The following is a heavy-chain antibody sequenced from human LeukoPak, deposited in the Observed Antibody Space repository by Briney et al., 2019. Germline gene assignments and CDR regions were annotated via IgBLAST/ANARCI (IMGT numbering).Heavy chain of an antibody. J-gene: IGHJ4*02. CDR1: GGSISSYY. D-gene: IGHD5-18*01. CDR2: IYYSGST. CDR3: ARDAAWGYSYGRYFDY. Sequence: PSETLSLTCTVSGGSISSYYWSWIRQPPGKGLEWIGYIYYSGSTNYNPSLKSRVTISVDTSKNQFSLKLSSVTAADTAVYYCARDAAWGYSYGRYFDYWGQGTLVTVSS. V-gene: IGHV4-59*01.